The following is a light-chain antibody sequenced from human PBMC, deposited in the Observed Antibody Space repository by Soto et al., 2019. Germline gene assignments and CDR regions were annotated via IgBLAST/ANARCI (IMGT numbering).Light chain of an antibody. J-gene: IGKJ4*01. V-gene: IGKV2-28*01. Sequence: DIVMTQSPLSLSVTPGEPASISCRSSQSPLHRNGNIYLDWYLQKPGQSPQLLIYSFSNRASVVPERFSGSGSGTDFTLKISRVEAEDVGIYYCLNAVQTLTFGGGTKVEI. CDR1: QSPLHRNGNIY. CDR2: SFS. CDR3: LNAVQTLT.